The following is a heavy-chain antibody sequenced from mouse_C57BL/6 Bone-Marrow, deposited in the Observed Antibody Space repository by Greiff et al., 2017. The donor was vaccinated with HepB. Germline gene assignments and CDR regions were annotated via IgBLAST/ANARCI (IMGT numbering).Heavy chain of an antibody. CDR2: IDPENGDT. Sequence: VQLQQSGAELVRPGASVKLSCTASGFNIKDDYMHWVKQRPEQGLEWIGWIDPENGDTEYASKFQGKATITADTSSNTAYLQLSSLTSEDAAVYYCTYYYGSSYVDWFAYWGQGTLVTVSA. CDR1: GFNIKDDY. CDR3: TYYYGSSYVDWFAY. J-gene: IGHJ3*01. V-gene: IGHV14-4*01. D-gene: IGHD1-1*01.